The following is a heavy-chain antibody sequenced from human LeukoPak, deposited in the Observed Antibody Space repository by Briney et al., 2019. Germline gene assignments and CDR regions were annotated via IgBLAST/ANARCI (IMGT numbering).Heavy chain of an antibody. V-gene: IGHV1-3*01. J-gene: IGHJ2*01. CDR1: GYTFTNYA. D-gene: IGHD3-10*02. CDR3: ARDGGTGMFSWYFDL. CDR2: INAGNGNT. Sequence: ASVKVSSKASGYTFTNYAMHWVRQAPGQRLEWMGWINAGNGNTKYSQKFQGRVTITRDTSANTAYMELSSLRSEDTAVYYCARDGGTGMFSWYFDLWGRGTLVTVSS.